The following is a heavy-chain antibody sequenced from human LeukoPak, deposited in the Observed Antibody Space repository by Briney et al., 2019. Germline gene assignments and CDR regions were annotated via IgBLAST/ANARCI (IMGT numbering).Heavy chain of an antibody. CDR2: INHSGST. CDR1: GGSFSGYY. CDR3: ARENDMDV. J-gene: IGHJ6*03. D-gene: IGHD1-1*01. Sequence: SETLSLTCAVYGGSFSGYYWSWIRQPPGKGLEWIGEINHSGSTNYNPSLKSRVTISVDTSKNQFSLKLSSVTAADTAVYYRARENDMDVWGKGTTVTISS. V-gene: IGHV4-34*01.